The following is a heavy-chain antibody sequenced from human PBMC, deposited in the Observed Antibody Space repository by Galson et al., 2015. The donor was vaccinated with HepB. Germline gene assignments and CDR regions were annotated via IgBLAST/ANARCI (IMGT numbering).Heavy chain of an antibody. Sequence: SLRLSCAVSGFSFSDYGMHWVRQAPGKGLEWVALISNDGHNKYYADSVKGRFTISRDNSENTLFLQMSSLRAEDSAMYYCAKAGYTYGFAPAPADYWGQGNPVTVSS. J-gene: IGHJ4*02. CDR3: AKAGYTYGFAPAPADY. V-gene: IGHV3-30*18. CDR2: ISNDGHNK. D-gene: IGHD5-18*01. CDR1: GFSFSDYG.